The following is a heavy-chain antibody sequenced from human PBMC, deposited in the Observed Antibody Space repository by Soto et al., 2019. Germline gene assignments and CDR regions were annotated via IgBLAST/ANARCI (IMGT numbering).Heavy chain of an antibody. CDR1: GFCFRTYA. Sequence: TGGSLRLSCAASGFCFRTYAMNWVRQAPGKGLEWVSAISNNGYDTYYAESVRGRFTISRDNSINTLYLQMSRLRTEDTAVYYCAHPRGYGVFDAVDIWGQGTMVTVSS. CDR2: ISNNGYDT. D-gene: IGHD4-17*01. CDR3: AHPRGYGVFDAVDI. J-gene: IGHJ3*02. V-gene: IGHV3-23*01.